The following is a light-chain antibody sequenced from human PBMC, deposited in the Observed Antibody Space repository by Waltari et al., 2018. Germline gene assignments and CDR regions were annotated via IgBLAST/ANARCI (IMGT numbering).Light chain of an antibody. J-gene: IGKJ1*01. CDR1: QSLLYTSNNKND. V-gene: IGKV4-1*01. CDR3: LQYLHTPRT. Sequence: DVVMTQSPDSLAVSLGERATINCKSSQSLLYTSNNKNDLAWYQQKPGQPPKILIYWAFIRESGVPDRFSGSGSGTDFTLTISGLQAEDVASYFCLQYLHTPRTFGQGTKVEIK. CDR2: WAF.